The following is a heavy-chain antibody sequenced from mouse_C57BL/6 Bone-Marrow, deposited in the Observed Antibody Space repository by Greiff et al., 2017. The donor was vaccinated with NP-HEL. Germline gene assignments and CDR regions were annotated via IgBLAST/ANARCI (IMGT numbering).Heavy chain of an antibody. CDR3: AREGFPWFAY. Sequence: DVKLVESGGGLVKPGGSLKLSCAASGFTFSSYAMSWVRQTPEKRLEWVATISDGGSYTYYPDNVKGRFTISRDNAKNNLYLQMSHLKSEDTAMYYCAREGFPWFAYWGQGTLVTVSA. V-gene: IGHV5-4*01. CDR2: ISDGGSYT. J-gene: IGHJ3*01. CDR1: GFTFSSYA.